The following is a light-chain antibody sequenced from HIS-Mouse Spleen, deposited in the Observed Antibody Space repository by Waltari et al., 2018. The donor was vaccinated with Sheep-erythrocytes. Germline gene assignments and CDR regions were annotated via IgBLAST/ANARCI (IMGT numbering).Light chain of an antibody. CDR2: DVS. CDR3: CSYAGSYNHV. Sequence: QSALTQPRSVSGSPGPSVTLSCTGTSSDVGGYISVSWYQPHPGKAPKLMIYDVSKRPSGVPDRFSGSKSGNTASLTISGLQAEDEADYYCCSYAGSYNHVFATGTKVTVL. J-gene: IGLJ1*01. V-gene: IGLV2-11*01. CDR1: SSDVGGYIS.